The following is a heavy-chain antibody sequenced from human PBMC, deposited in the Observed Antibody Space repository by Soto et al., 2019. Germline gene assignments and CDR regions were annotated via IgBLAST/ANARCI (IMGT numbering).Heavy chain of an antibody. V-gene: IGHV4-59*01. CDR3: ARSVAGTYHYFDY. D-gene: IGHD6-19*01. Sequence: QVQLQESGPGLVKPSETLSLTCTVSGGSISSYYWSWIRQPPGKGLEWIGYIYYSGSTNYNPSLKSRVTISVDTSKNQLSLKLSSVTAADTAVYYCARSVAGTYHYFDYWGQGTLVTVSS. CDR2: IYYSGST. J-gene: IGHJ4*02. CDR1: GGSISSYY.